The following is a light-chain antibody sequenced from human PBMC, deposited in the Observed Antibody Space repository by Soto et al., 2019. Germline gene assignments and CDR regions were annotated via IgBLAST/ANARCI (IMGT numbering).Light chain of an antibody. CDR2: DVS. V-gene: IGLV2-14*01. J-gene: IGLJ1*01. Sequence: HSVLTQPASVSGSPGQSITISCTGTSSDVGGYNYVSLYQQHPGKAPKLLIYDVSNRPSGVSNRFSGSKSGNTASLTISGLQAEDESDYYCSSYTGSSTYVFGTGTKVTVL. CDR3: SSYTGSSTYV. CDR1: SSDVGGYNY.